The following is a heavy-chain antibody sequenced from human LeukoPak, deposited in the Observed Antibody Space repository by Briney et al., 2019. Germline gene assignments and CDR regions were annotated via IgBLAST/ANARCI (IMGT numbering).Heavy chain of an antibody. J-gene: IGHJ3*02. CDR1: GGSISSGGYY. Sequence: SSETLSLTCTVSGGSISSGGYYWSWIRQHPGKGLEWIGYIYYSGSTYYNPSLKSRVTISVDTSKNQFSLKLSSVTAADTAVYSCASEGSINAFDIWGQGTMVTVSS. CDR2: IYYSGST. D-gene: IGHD3-3*02. V-gene: IGHV4-31*03. CDR3: ASEGSINAFDI.